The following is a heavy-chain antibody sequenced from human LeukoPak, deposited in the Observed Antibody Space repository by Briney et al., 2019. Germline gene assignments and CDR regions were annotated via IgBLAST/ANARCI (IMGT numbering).Heavy chain of an antibody. J-gene: IGHJ4*02. V-gene: IGHV4-34*01. CDR1: GGSFSGYY. CDR3: AKVAKYYYGSETYFFFDH. CDR2: INHSGST. Sequence: SETLSLTCAVYGGSFSGYYWSWIRQPPGKGLEWIGEINHSGSTNYNPSLKSRVTISVDTSKNQFSLNLRSVTAADTAVYYCAKVAKYYYGSETYFFFDHWGQGTLVTVSS. D-gene: IGHD3-10*01.